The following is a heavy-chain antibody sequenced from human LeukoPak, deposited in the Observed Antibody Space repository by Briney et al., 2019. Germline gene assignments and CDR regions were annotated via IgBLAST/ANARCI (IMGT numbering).Heavy chain of an antibody. J-gene: IGHJ4*02. CDR1: GFTFSTYG. V-gene: IGHV3-33*01. CDR3: ARESPFDY. Sequence: GSLRLSCAASGFTFSTYGMHWVRQAPGKGLEWVAVIWYDGSNKFYADSVKGRFTISRDNSKNTLFLQMNSLRAEDTAVYYCARESPFDYWGQGTLVTVSS. CDR2: IWYDGSNK.